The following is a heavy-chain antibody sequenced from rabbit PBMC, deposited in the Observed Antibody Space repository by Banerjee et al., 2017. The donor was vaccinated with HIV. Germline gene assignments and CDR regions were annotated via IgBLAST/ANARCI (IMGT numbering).Heavy chain of an antibody. CDR2: IYDGDGST. V-gene: IGHV1S40*01. D-gene: IGHD4-2*01. CDR1: GFSFSSSYL. J-gene: IGHJ6*01. Sequence: QSLEESGGDLVKPGASLTLTCTASGFSFSSSYLICWVRQAPGKGLEWIACIYDGDGSTYYATWAKGRFTISKTSSTTVTLQMTSLTAADTATYFCARDRYPGSGHYYYGMDLWGQGTLVTVS. CDR3: ARDRYPGSGHYYYGMDL.